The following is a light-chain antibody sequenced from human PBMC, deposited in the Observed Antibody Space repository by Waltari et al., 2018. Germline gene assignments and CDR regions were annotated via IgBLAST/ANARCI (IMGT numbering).Light chain of an antibody. J-gene: IGKJ4*01. CDR3: QQRANWPLT. CDR2: DAS. CDR1: QSVSSY. V-gene: IGKV3-11*01. Sequence: EIVLTQSPVTLSLSPGERATLSCRASQSVSSYLVWYQQKPGQAPRLLIYDASNRATGIPARFSGSWSGTDFTLTISSLEPEDFALYYCQQRANWPLTFGGGTKVEIK.